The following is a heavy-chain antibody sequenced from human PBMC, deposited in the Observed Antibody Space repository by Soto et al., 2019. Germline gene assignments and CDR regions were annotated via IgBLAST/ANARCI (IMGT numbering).Heavy chain of an antibody. V-gene: IGHV3-11*01. CDR2: ISSSGSTI. J-gene: IGHJ4*02. D-gene: IGHD3-3*01. CDR1: GFTFSDYY. Sequence: GGSLRLSCAASGFTFSDYYMSWIRQAPGLGLEWLSYISSSGSTIYYADSVKGRFTISRDNAKNSLYLQINSLRAEDTAVYYCARDPTPLRFLEWYYFDSWGQGTLVTVSS. CDR3: ARDPTPLRFLEWYYFDS.